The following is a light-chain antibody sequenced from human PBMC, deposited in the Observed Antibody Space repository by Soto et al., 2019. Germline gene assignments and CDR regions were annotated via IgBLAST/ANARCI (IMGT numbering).Light chain of an antibody. V-gene: IGKV3-15*01. CDR1: QSVSSR. Sequence: EIVMTQSPATLSVSPGERATLSCRASQSVSSRLAWYQQKRGQAPRLLIYDASTRATGIPARFSGSGSGTEFNLTISSLQSEDFAIYYCRHYNNWPPETLGQGTKLDIK. J-gene: IGKJ1*01. CDR3: RHYNNWPPET. CDR2: DAS.